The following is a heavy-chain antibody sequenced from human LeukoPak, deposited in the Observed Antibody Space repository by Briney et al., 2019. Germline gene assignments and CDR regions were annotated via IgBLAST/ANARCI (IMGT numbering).Heavy chain of an antibody. Sequence: GGSLRLSCAASGFIFSNYGMSWVRQAPGKGLEWVSAIRGNAGTTYYADSAKGRFTIFRDNYKNMLYLQMNSLRVEDTAVYYCAKGHGDASGYYYFDSWGQGTLVTVSS. V-gene: IGHV3-23*01. J-gene: IGHJ4*02. CDR2: IRGNAGTT. CDR1: GFIFSNYG. CDR3: AKGHGDASGYYYFDS. D-gene: IGHD3-22*01.